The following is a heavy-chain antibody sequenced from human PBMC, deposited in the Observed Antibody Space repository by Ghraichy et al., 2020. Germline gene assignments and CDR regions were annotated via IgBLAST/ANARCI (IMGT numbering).Heavy chain of an antibody. D-gene: IGHD2-15*01. CDR2: IYYSGST. J-gene: IGHJ4*02. V-gene: IGHV4-31*03. Sequence: TLSLTCTVSGGSISSGGYYWSWIRQHPGKGLEWIGYIYYSGSTYYNPSLKSRVTISVDTSKNQFSLKLSSVTAADTAVYYCARDCSGGSCYPLDYWGQGTLVTVSS. CDR1: GGSISSGGYY. CDR3: ARDCSGGSCYPLDY.